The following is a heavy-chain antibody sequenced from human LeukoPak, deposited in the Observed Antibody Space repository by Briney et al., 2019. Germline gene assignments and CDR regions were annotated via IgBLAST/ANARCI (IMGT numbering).Heavy chain of an antibody. CDR2: INSDGRSI. Sequence: GGSLRLSCAASGFTFGNYWMHWVRPAPGKGLVWVSRINSDGRSISYADSVKGRFTISRDNAKNTLYLQMNSLRAEDTAVYYCARVRYSYGYDWWGQGTLVTVSS. V-gene: IGHV3-74*01. D-gene: IGHD5-18*01. CDR1: GFTFGNYW. J-gene: IGHJ4*02. CDR3: ARVRYSYGYDW.